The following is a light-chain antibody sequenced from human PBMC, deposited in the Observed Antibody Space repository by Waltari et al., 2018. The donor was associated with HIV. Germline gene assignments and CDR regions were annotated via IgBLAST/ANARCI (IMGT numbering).Light chain of an antibody. CDR3: FSADSSGNNRQL. Sequence: SSTLTQPPSMSVSPGQTARITCSGDALPKNYAYWYQQKSGQAPLLVIYEDTKRPSDIPERFAGSSSGTLATLTISGAQVEDEADYYCFSADSSGNNRQLFGGGTKLTVL. CDR2: EDT. CDR1: ALPKNY. V-gene: IGLV3-10*01. J-gene: IGLJ2*01.